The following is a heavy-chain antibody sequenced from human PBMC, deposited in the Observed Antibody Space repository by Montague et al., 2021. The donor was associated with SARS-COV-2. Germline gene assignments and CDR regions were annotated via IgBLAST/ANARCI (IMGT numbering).Heavy chain of an antibody. CDR1: GDSISRSHCF. Sequence: SETLSLTCSVSGDSISRSHCFWAWIRQPPGMGLEWIGSIYFTGKTYYXPSLKSRVTISIDTSKNHFSLRLSSVTAADSAVFYCARWGLNNAFDIWGLGTMITISS. D-gene: IGHD1/OR15-1a*01. V-gene: IGHV4-39*02. CDR3: ARWGLNNAFDI. CDR2: IYFTGKT. J-gene: IGHJ3*02.